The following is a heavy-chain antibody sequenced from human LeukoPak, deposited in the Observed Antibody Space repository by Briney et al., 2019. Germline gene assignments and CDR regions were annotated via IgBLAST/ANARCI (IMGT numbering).Heavy chain of an antibody. CDR1: GYTFTSYG. V-gene: IGHV1-18*01. D-gene: IGHD3-9*01. Sequence: ASVKVSCKASGYTFTSYGISWVRQPPGQGLKGLGWISAYNGNTNYAQKLQGRVTMTTDTSTSTAYMELRSLRSDDTAVYYCARDTSPLLRYFDWFTNWGQGTLVTVSS. CDR3: ARDTSPLLRYFDWFTN. J-gene: IGHJ4*02. CDR2: ISAYNGNT.